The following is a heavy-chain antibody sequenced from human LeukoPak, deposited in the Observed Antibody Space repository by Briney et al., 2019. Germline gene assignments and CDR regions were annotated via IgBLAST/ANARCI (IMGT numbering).Heavy chain of an antibody. V-gene: IGHV4-34*01. J-gene: IGHJ4*02. CDR3: ARGKFYGDYFVPFDY. CDR1: GGSFSGYY. D-gene: IGHD4-17*01. CDR2: INHSGST. Sequence: SETLSLTCAVYGGSFSGYYWSWIRQPPGKGLEWIGEINHSGSTNYNPSLKSRVTISVDTSKNQFSLKLSSVTAADTAVYYCARGKFYGDYFVPFDYWGQRTLVTVSS.